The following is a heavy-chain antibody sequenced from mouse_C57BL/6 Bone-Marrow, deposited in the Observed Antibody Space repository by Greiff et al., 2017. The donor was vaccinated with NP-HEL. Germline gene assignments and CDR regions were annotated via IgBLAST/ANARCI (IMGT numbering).Heavy chain of an antibody. CDR3: VRGALSGRFAY. J-gene: IGHJ3*01. CDR1: GFSFNTYA. V-gene: IGHV10-1*01. Sequence: EVQVVESGGGLVQPKGSLKLSCAASGFSFNTYAMNWVRQAPGKGLEWVARIRSKSNNYATYYADSVKDRFTISRDDSESMLYLQMNNLKTEDTAMYYCVRGALSGRFAYWGQGTLVTVSA. D-gene: IGHD1-1*01. CDR2: IRSKSNNYAT.